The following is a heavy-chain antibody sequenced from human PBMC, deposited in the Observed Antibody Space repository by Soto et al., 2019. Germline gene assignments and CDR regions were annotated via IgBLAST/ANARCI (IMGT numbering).Heavy chain of an antibody. J-gene: IGHJ4*02. CDR3: ARDRDDYGSGNYYNRLDF. D-gene: IGHD3-10*01. Sequence: QVQLVQSGAEVKKPGSSVKVSCKASGGIFSTYAISWLRQAPGQGLEWMGGIMPLFGTPNYAQRFQGRVNITADESTSTADMELSRLRSEDTAVYYCARDRDDYGSGNYYNRLDFWGQGTLVTVSS. CDR1: GGIFSTYA. V-gene: IGHV1-69*01. CDR2: IMPLFGTP.